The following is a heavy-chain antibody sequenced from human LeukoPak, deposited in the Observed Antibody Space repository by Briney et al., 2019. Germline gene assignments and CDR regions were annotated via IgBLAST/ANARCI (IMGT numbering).Heavy chain of an antibody. D-gene: IGHD3-16*01. V-gene: IGHV3-15*01. CDR2: INSKTDGGTT. CDR3: TTGVTAGQDFDY. CDR1: GFTFSNAW. J-gene: IGHJ4*02. Sequence: PGGSLRLSCAASGFTFSNAWMSWVRQAPGKGLEWVGRINSKTDGGTTDYAAPVKGRFTISRDDSKNTLYLQMNSLKTEDTAVYYCTTGVTAGQDFDYWGQGTLVTVSS.